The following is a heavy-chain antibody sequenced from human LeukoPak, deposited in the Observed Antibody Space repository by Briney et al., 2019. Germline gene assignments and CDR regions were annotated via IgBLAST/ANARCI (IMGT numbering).Heavy chain of an antibody. J-gene: IGHJ4*02. V-gene: IGHV3-30*03. Sequence: GGSLRLSCAASGFTFSNYGMHWVRQAPGKGLEWVAVISYDGSNKYYADSVKGRFTISRDNSKNTLYLQMNSLRAEDTAVYYCARDRAEYYFDCWGQGTLVTVSS. CDR2: ISYDGSNK. CDR3: ARDRAEYYFDC. CDR1: GFTFSNYG.